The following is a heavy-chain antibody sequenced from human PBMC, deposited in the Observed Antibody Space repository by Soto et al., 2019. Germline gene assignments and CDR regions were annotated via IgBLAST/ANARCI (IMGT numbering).Heavy chain of an antibody. Sequence: QVQLVQSGAEVKKPGASVKVSCKASGYTFTSYAIHWVRQAPGQRLEWMGWINGDNGNTKYSQKFQGRVTITKDTSASTVYMELTGLSIEDTAVYYSARLYCSTTSSYMDVWGKGTTVTVSS. D-gene: IGHD2-2*01. J-gene: IGHJ6*03. V-gene: IGHV1-3*01. CDR1: GYTFTSYA. CDR3: ARLYCSTTSSYMDV. CDR2: INGDNGNT.